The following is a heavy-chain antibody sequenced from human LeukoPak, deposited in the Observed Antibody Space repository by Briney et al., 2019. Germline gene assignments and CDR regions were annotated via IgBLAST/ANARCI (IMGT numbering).Heavy chain of an antibody. Sequence: GGSLRLSCAASGFSFSVYWMHWARQAPGKGPVWVSRIKTDGSITDYADAVEGRSTISRANAKTTLYLQMNSLRAEDTALYDCVGSSGWWGFDYWGQGTLVTVSS. CDR2: IKTDGSIT. CDR1: GFSFSVYW. D-gene: IGHD6-19*01. CDR3: VGSSGWWGFDY. J-gene: IGHJ4*02. V-gene: IGHV3-74*01.